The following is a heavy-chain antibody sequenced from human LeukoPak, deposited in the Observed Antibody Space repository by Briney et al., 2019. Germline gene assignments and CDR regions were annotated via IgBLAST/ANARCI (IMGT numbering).Heavy chain of an antibody. CDR2: IYHSGST. J-gene: IGHJ4*02. V-gene: IGHV4-38-2*02. D-gene: IGHD3-22*01. Sequence: PSETLSLTCAVSGYSISSGYYWGWIRQPPGKGLEWIGSIYHSGSTYYNPSLKSRVTISVDTSKNQFSLKLSSVAAADTAVYYCARETIDSSGYFDYWGQGTLVTVSS. CDR3: ARETIDSSGYFDY. CDR1: GYSISSGYY.